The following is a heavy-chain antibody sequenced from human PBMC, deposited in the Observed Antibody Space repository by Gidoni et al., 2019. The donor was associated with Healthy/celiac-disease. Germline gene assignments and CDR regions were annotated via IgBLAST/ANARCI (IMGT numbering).Heavy chain of an antibody. CDR2: INHSGST. J-gene: IGHJ6*02. Sequence: QVQLQQWGAGLLKPSETLSLTCAVYGGSFSGYYLSWIRQPPGKGLEWIGEINHSGSTNYNPSLKSRVTISVDTSKNQFSLKLSSVTAADTAVYYCARAYCSSTSCRPYYYYYGMDVWGQGTTVTVSS. CDR3: ARAYCSSTSCRPYYYYYGMDV. V-gene: IGHV4-34*01. D-gene: IGHD2-2*01. CDR1: GGSFSGYY.